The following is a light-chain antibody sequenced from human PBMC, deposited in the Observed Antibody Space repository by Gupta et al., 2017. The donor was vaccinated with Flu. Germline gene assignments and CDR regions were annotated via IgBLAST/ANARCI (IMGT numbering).Light chain of an antibody. Sequence: SPSSLSASVGDRVTITCRASQSISRYLSWYQHKPGKAPKLLIYAASSLQSGVPSRFSGNGSGTDFTLTISNLQPEDLATYYCQQSYNTPLLSFGPGTKVDI. CDR2: AAS. CDR1: QSISRY. J-gene: IGKJ3*01. CDR3: QQSYNTPLLS. V-gene: IGKV1-39*01.